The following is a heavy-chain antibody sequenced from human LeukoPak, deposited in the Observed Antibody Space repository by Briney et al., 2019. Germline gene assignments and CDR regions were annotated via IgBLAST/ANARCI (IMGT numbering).Heavy chain of an antibody. CDR1: GYTYTSYG. CDR2: ISAYNGNT. Sequence: ASVKVSCKASGYTYTSYGISWVRQAPGQGLEWMGWISAYNGNTNYAQKLQGRVTMTTDTSTSTAYMELRSLRSDDTAVYYCARRPARVYDYVWGSYRPPPHPASYYFDYWGQGTLVTVSS. J-gene: IGHJ4*02. V-gene: IGHV1-18*01. D-gene: IGHD3-16*02. CDR3: ARRPARVYDYVWGSYRPPPHPASYYFDY.